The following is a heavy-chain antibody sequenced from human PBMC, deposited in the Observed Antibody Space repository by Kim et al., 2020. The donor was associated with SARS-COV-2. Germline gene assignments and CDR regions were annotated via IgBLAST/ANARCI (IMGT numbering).Heavy chain of an antibody. Sequence: GGSLRLSCAASGFTFSSYDMHWVRQATGKGLEWVSAIGTAGDTFYPGSVKGRFTISRENAKNSLYLQMNSLRAGDTAVYYCARSTYNWNYYTPNWYFDLWGRGTLVTVSS. J-gene: IGHJ2*01. CDR2: IGTAGDT. V-gene: IGHV3-13*04. CDR3: ARSTYNWNYYTPNWYFDL. CDR1: GFTFSSYD. D-gene: IGHD1-7*01.